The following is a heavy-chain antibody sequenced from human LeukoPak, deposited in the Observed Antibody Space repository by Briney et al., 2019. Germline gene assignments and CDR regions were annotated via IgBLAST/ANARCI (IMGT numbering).Heavy chain of an antibody. CDR2: INHSGST. D-gene: IGHD5-12*01. V-gene: IGHV4-34*01. CDR3: ARASGYAPASLDY. CDR1: GGSFSGYY. J-gene: IGHJ4*02. Sequence: PSETLSLTCAVYGGSFSGYYWSWIRQPPGKGLEWIGEINHSGSTNYNPSLKSRVTISVDTSKNQFSLKLSSVTAADTAVYYCARASGYAPASLDYWGQGTLVTVSS.